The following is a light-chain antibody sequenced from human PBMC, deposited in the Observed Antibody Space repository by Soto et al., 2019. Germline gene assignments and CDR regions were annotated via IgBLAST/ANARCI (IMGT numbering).Light chain of an antibody. CDR2: DVS. V-gene: IGLV2-14*01. Sequence: QSVLTRTASVSGSPGQSITISCTGSSSDVGGYNYVSWYQQHPGKAPKFMIYDVSNRPSGVSNRFSGSKSGNTASLTISGLQAEDEADYYCTSYTSRSTLVFGGGTKVTVL. J-gene: IGLJ2*01. CDR1: SSDVGGYNY. CDR3: TSYTSRSTLV.